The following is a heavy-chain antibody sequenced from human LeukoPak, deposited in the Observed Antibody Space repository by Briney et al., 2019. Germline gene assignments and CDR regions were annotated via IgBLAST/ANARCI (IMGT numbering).Heavy chain of an antibody. CDR1: GYTFTSYD. J-gene: IGHJ6*03. CDR2: MNPNSANT. D-gene: IGHD6-13*01. Sequence: GASGRVSCKASGYTFTSYDINCVRQSTGQGLEWLGWMNPNSANTNYAQKLPGRVTMTTDTSTSTAYMELRSLRSDDTAVYYCARVPGASSSWPQSYPGYMDVWGKGTTVTISS. V-gene: IGHV1-18*01. CDR3: ARVPGASSSWPQSYPGYMDV.